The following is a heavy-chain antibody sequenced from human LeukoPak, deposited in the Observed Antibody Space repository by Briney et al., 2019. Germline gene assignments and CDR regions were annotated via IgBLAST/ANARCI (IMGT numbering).Heavy chain of an antibody. D-gene: IGHD3-22*01. CDR3: AKETKRGSPITMIVVVTGAFDI. CDR2: ISYDGSNK. V-gene: IGHV3-30*18. J-gene: IGHJ3*02. CDR1: GFTFSSYG. Sequence: GGSLRLSCAASGFTFSSYGMHWVRQAPGKGLEWVAVISYDGSNKYYADSVKGRFTISRDNSKNTLYLQMNSLRAEDTAVYYCAKETKRGSPITMIVVVTGAFDIWGQGTMVTVSS.